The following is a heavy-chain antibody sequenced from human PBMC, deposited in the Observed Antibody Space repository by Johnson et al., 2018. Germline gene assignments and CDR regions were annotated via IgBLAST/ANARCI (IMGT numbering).Heavy chain of an antibody. CDR3: AKDEAGVLDAFDI. CDR2: ISWNSGSI. CDR1: GFTFADYA. V-gene: IGHV3-9*01. D-gene: IGHD2-8*02. J-gene: IGHJ3*02. Sequence: EVQLVESGGGLVQXGRSLRLXCAASGFTFADYAMHWVRQAPGKGLEWVSGISWNSGSIGYADSVKGRFTISRDNAKNSLYLQMNSLRAEDTALYYCAKDEAGVLDAFDIWGQGTMVTVSS.